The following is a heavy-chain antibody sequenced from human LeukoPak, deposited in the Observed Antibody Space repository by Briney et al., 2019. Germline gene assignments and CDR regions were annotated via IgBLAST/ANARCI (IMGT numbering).Heavy chain of an antibody. V-gene: IGHV4-4*07. J-gene: IGHJ4*02. CDR3: ARAGYIVGATLFDY. CDR2: IYTSGST. D-gene: IGHD1-26*01. CDR1: GGSISSYY. Sequence: SETLSLTCTVSGGSISSYYWSWIRQPAGKGLEWIGRIYTSGSTNYNPSLKSRVTISVDTSKNQFSLKLSSVTAADTAVYYCARAGYIVGATLFDYWGQGTLVTVSS.